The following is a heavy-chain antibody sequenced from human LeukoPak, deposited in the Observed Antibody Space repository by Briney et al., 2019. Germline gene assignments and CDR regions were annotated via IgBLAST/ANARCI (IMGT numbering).Heavy chain of an antibody. V-gene: IGHV3-11*01. CDR3: ARDRVSNYPDYYYYGMDV. D-gene: IGHD4-11*01. CDR2: ISSSGSTI. J-gene: IGHJ6*02. Sequence: GGSLRLSCAASGFTFSDYYMSWIRQAPGKGLEWVSYISSSGSTIYYADSVKGRFTISRDNAKNSLYLQMNSLRAEDTAVYYCARDRVSNYPDYYYYGMDVWGQGTTVTVSS. CDR1: GFTFSDYY.